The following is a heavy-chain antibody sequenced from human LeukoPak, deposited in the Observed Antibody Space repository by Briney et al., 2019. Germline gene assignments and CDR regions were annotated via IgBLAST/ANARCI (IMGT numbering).Heavy chain of an antibody. CDR3: TRFTIVGVVDAFDI. CDR1: GFTFGDYA. Sequence: PGRSLRLSCTASGFTFGDYAMSWVRQAPGKGLEWVGFIRSKVYGGTTEYAASVKVRFTISRDDSKSIAYLQMTNLKTEDAGVYYCTRFTIVGVVDAFDIWGQGTMVTVSS. CDR2: IRSKVYGGTT. V-gene: IGHV3-49*04. J-gene: IGHJ3*02. D-gene: IGHD3-3*01.